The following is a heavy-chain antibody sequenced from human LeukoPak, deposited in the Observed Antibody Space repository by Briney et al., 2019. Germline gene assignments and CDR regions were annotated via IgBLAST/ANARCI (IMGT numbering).Heavy chain of an antibody. Sequence: GGPLRLSCAASGFTFSSYAMSWVRQAPGEGLEWVSAISGSGGSTYYADSVKGRFTISRDNSKNTLYLQMNSLRAEDTAVYYCANDDYDYGDYWGQGTLVTVSS. CDR3: ANDDYDYGDY. CDR2: ISGSGGST. D-gene: IGHD3-16*01. V-gene: IGHV3-23*01. CDR1: GFTFSSYA. J-gene: IGHJ4*02.